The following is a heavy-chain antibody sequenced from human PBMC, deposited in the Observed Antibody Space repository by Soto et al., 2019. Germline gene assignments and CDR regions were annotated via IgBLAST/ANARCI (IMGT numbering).Heavy chain of an antibody. J-gene: IGHJ6*02. Sequence: SETLSLTCTVSGGSISSGDYYWSWIRQPPGKGLEWIGYIYYSGSTYYNPSLKSRVTISVDTSKNQFSLKLSSVTAADTAVYFCARVPSPFDYYYAMDVWGQGTTVTVYS. CDR1: GGSISSGDYY. V-gene: IGHV4-30-4*01. CDR3: ARVPSPFDYYYAMDV. D-gene: IGHD3-16*01. CDR2: IYYSGST.